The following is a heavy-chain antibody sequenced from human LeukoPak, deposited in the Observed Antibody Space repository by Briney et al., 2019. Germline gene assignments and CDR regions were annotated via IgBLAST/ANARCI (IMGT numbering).Heavy chain of an antibody. V-gene: IGHV3-48*04. CDR3: ARDCDGDYALDY. Sequence: GGSLRLSCAASGFTFSSYSMNWVRQAPGKGLEWVSYISSSSSPIYYADSVKGRFTISRDNAKNSLYLQMNSLRAEDTAVYYCARDCDGDYALDYWGQGTLVTVSS. CDR2: ISSSSSPI. CDR1: GFTFSSYS. D-gene: IGHD4-17*01. J-gene: IGHJ4*02.